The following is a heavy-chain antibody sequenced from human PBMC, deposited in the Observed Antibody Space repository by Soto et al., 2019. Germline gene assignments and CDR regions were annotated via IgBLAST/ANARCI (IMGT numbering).Heavy chain of an antibody. D-gene: IGHD6-25*01. V-gene: IGHV3-21*01. CDR2: ISSSSSYI. J-gene: IGHJ4*02. CDR3: ARLDRGSLDY. CDR1: GFTFSSHS. Sequence: EVQLVESGGGLVKPGGSLRLSCAASGFTFSSHSMNWVRQAPGKGLEWVSSISSSSSYIYYADSVKGRFTISRDNAKNLVCLQMNSLRAEDTAVYYCARLDRGSLDYWGRGTLVTVSS.